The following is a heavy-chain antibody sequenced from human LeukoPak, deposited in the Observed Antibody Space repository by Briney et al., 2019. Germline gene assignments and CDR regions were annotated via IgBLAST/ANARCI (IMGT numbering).Heavy chain of an antibody. CDR3: ARGGLDGSMVWFDP. CDR2: IYPGDSDT. CDR1: GYSFTSYW. V-gene: IGHV5-51*01. J-gene: IGHJ5*02. Sequence: GESLKISCKGSGYSFTSYWIGWVRQMPGKGLEWMGIIYPGDSDTRYSQLFQGQVTISVAKSIRTDYLQRSSLKAWETAMYYCARGGLDGSMVWFDPWGQGNLVTVSS. D-gene: IGHD3-10*01.